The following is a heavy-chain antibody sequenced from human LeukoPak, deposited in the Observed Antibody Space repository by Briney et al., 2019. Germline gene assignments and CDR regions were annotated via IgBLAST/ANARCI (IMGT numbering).Heavy chain of an antibody. V-gene: IGHV3-30*02. D-gene: IGHD5-18*01. CDR1: GFTFSSYG. CDR3: AKRGNTAMVHYYYYYYMDV. CDR2: IRYDGSNK. Sequence: GGSLRLSCAASGFTFSSYGMHWVRQAPGKGLEWVAFIRYDGSNKYYADSVKGRFTISRDNSKNTLYLQMNSLRAEDTAVYYCAKRGNTAMVHYYYYYYMDVWGKGTTVTVSS. J-gene: IGHJ6*03.